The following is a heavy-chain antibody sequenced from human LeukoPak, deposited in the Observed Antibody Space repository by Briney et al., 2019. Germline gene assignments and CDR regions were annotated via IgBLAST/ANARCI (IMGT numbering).Heavy chain of an antibody. Sequence: SVKVSCEASGGTFSSYAISWVRQAPGQGLEWMGRIIPILGIANYAQKFQGRVTITADKSTSTAYMELSSLRSEDTAVYYCAREARDGYNWAGYYFDYWGQGTLVTVSS. D-gene: IGHD5-24*01. CDR1: GGTFSSYA. J-gene: IGHJ4*02. CDR2: IIPILGIA. V-gene: IGHV1-69*04. CDR3: AREARDGYNWAGYYFDY.